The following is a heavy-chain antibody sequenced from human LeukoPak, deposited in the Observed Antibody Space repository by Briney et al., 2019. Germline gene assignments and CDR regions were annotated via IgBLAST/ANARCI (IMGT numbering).Heavy chain of an antibody. Sequence: GGSLRLSCAASGFTFSSYEMNWVRQAPGEGLEWVSYISSSGSTIYYADSVKGRFTISRDNAKNSLYLQMNSLRAEDTAVYYCARLDYGDYRGAFDIWGQGTMVTVSS. CDR2: ISSSGSTI. D-gene: IGHD4-17*01. CDR1: GFTFSSYE. J-gene: IGHJ3*02. V-gene: IGHV3-48*03. CDR3: ARLDYGDYRGAFDI.